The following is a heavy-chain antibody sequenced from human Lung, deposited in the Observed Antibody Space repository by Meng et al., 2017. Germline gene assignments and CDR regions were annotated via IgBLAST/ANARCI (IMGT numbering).Heavy chain of an antibody. CDR3: ARGPTTMAHDLDY. J-gene: IGHJ4*02. Sequence: QVQLRHGGAGLLKPLRTLSLTCVVSGGSFSDYYLSWIRQPPGKGLDWIGEINHSGSTNYNPSLESRATISVDTSQNNLSLKLSSVTAADSAVYYCARGPTTMAHDLDYWGQGTLVTVSS. CDR2: INHSGST. CDR1: GGSFSDYY. V-gene: IGHV4-34*01. D-gene: IGHD4-11*01.